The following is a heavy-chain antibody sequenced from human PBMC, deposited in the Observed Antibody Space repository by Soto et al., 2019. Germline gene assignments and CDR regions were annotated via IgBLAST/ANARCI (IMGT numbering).Heavy chain of an antibody. CDR2: INHSGST. CDR3: ARGPVVPAATYYYYYMDV. D-gene: IGHD2-2*01. CDR1: GGSFSGYY. J-gene: IGHJ6*03. Sequence: QVQLQQWGAGLLKPSETLSLTCAVYGGSFSGYYWSWICLPPGKGLEWIGEINHSGSTNYNPSLKSRVTISVDTSKNQFSLKLSSVTAADTAVYYCARGPVVPAATYYYYYMDVWGKGTTVTVSS. V-gene: IGHV4-34*01.